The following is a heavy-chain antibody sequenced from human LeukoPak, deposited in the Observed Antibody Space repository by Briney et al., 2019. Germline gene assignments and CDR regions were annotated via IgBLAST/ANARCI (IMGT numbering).Heavy chain of an antibody. D-gene: IGHD3-9*01. CDR1: GASISSGGFS. CDR2: IFHSGST. J-gene: IGHJ4*02. V-gene: IGHV4-30-2*01. CDR3: ARGTLLYISY. Sequence: SETLSLTCAVSGASISSGGFSWSWIRQPPGKGLEWIGYIFHSGSTYHNPSLKSRVTISIDRSKNQFSLKLNSVTAADTAVYYCARGTLLYISYWGQGTLVTVSS.